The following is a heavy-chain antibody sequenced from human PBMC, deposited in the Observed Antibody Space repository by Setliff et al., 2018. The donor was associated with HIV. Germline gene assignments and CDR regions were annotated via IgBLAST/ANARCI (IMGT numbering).Heavy chain of an antibody. CDR2: IYYSGYYKA. D-gene: IGHD3-16*01. CDR3: ARAISFDFPSGLKGTFDV. CDR1: GASINNGDYY. Sequence: PSETLSLTCSVSGASINNGDYYWSWIRQSPGEGLEWIGYIYYSGYYKAYYDSNPALKSRFSASVDTSRNQFSLELQSMTDADTAMYYCARAISFDFPSGLKGTFDVWGLGTMVTV. V-gene: IGHV4-30-4*01. J-gene: IGHJ3*01.